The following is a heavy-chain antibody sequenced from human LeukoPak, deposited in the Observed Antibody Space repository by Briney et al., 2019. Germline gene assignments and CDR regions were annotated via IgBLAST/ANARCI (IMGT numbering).Heavy chain of an antibody. CDR3: ARARRSSGWYYFDY. CDR1: GYTFTGYY. V-gene: IGHV1-2*04. CDR2: INPNSGGT. J-gene: IGHJ4*02. Sequence: GSVKVSCKASGYTFTGYYMHWVRQAPGQGLEWMGWINPNSGGTNYAQKFQGWVTMTRDTSISTAYMELSRLRSDDTAVYYCARARRSSGWYYFDYWGQGTLVTVSS. D-gene: IGHD6-19*01.